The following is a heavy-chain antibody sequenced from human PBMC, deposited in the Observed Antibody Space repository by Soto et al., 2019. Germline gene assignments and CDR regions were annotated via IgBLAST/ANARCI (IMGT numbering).Heavy chain of an antibody. D-gene: IGHD3-22*01. CDR3: ARDRYYYDSSGYRHSTFDY. CDR2: IYYSGST. CDR1: GGSISSGGYY. V-gene: IGHV4-31*03. J-gene: IGHJ4*02. Sequence: SETLSLTCTVSGGSISSGGYYWSWIRQHPGKGLEWIGYIYYSGSTYYKPSLKSRVTISVDTSKNQFYLKLSSVTAADTAVYFCARDRYYYDSSGYRHSTFDYWGQGTLVTVSS.